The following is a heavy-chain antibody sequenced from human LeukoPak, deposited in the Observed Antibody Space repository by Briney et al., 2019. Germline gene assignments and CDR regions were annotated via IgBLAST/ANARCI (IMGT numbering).Heavy chain of an antibody. CDR3: VRDHNYAFDH. CDR2: FNNVDKTI. CDR1: GFTFSSYS. D-gene: IGHD5-18*01. V-gene: IGHV3-48*01. J-gene: IGHJ4*02. Sequence: GGSLRLSCAASGFTFSSYSMNWVRQAPGKGPEWVSYFNNVDKTIQYADSVKGRFTISSDNAKNPLYLQMNSLRAEDTAVYFCVRDHNYAFDHWGQGTLVTVSS.